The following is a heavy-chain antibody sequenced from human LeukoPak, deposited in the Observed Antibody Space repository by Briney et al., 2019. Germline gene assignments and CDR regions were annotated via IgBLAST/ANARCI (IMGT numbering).Heavy chain of an antibody. D-gene: IGHD3-3*01. CDR2: INHSGST. Sequence: SETLSLTCAVYGGSFSGYYWSWIRQPPGKGLEWIGEINHSGSTNYNPSLKSRVTISVDTSKNQFSLKLSSVTAADTAVYYCARSSRHYDFWSGFDYYDVWSKGTTVTVSS. J-gene: IGHJ6*04. V-gene: IGHV4-34*01. CDR3: ARSSRHYDFWSGFDYYDV. CDR1: GGSFSGYY.